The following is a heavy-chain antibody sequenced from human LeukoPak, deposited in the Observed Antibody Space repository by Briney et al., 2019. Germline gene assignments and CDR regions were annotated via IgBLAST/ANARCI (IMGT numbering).Heavy chain of an antibody. V-gene: IGHV3-30-3*01. D-gene: IGHD3-9*01. CDR3: AKDRYFDYYYYGMDV. CDR2: ISYDGSNK. Sequence: GRSLRLSCAASGFTFSSYAMHWVRQAPGKGLEWVAVISYDGSNKYYADSVKGRFTISRDNSKNTLYLQMNSLRAEDTAVYYCAKDRYFDYYYYGMDVWGQGTTVTVSS. J-gene: IGHJ6*02. CDR1: GFTFSSYA.